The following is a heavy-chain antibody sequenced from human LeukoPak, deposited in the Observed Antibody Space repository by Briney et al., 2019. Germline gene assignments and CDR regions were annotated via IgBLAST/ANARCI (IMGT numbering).Heavy chain of an antibody. D-gene: IGHD5-12*01. V-gene: IGHV3-74*01. Sequence: PGGSLRLSCAASGFAFSSYWMHWVRQAPGKGLLWVSRINTDGSSTSYADSVKGRFTISRDNAKNTLYLQMDSLRVEDADVDYCSGGGGVGWLRLGGFEYWGQGTLVTVSS. CDR2: INTDGSST. CDR3: SGGGGVGWLRLGGFEY. J-gene: IGHJ4*02. CDR1: GFAFSSYW.